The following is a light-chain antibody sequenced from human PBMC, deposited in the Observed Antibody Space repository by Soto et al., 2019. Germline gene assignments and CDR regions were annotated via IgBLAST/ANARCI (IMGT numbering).Light chain of an antibody. CDR1: SSDVGGYDY. V-gene: IGLV2-14*03. CDR2: AVT. CDR3: SSYTTSGTVV. J-gene: IGLJ3*02. Sequence: QSALTQPASVSGSPGQSITISCTGSSSDVGGYDYVCWYQQYPGKAPKLIIYAVTDRPSGVSNRFSGSKSGNTASLIISGLQAEDEADYYCSSYTTSGTVVFGGGTSSPS.